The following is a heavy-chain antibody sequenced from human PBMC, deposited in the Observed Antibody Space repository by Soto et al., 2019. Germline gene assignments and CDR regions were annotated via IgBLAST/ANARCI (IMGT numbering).Heavy chain of an antibody. V-gene: IGHV4-34*01. J-gene: IGHJ4*02. CDR1: GGSFSGYY. Sequence: SETLSLTCAVYGGSFSGYYWSWIRQPPGKGLEWIGEINHSGSTNYNPSLKSRVTISVDTSKNQFSLKLSSVTAADTAVYYCARVPRPLVAATRSFDYWGQGTLVTVSS. CDR2: INHSGST. D-gene: IGHD2-15*01. CDR3: ARVPRPLVAATRSFDY.